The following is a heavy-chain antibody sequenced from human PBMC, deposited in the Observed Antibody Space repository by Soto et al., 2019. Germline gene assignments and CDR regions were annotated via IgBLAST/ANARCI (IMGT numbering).Heavy chain of an antibody. CDR2: IWYDGSNK. Sequence: SLRLSCAASGFTFSSYGMHWVRQAPGKGLEWVAVIWYDGSNKYYADSVKGRFTISRDNSKNTLYLQMNSLRAEDTAVYYCARDGYYGSGSYHIYYYYGMDVWGQGTTVTVSS. CDR3: ARDGYYGSGSYHIYYYYGMDV. CDR1: GFTFSSYG. D-gene: IGHD3-10*01. J-gene: IGHJ6*02. V-gene: IGHV3-33*01.